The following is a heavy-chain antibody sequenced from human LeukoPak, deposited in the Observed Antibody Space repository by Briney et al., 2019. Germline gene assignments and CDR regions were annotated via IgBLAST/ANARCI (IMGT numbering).Heavy chain of an antibody. J-gene: IGHJ4*02. CDR2: IYHSGST. D-gene: IGHD4-23*01. V-gene: IGHV4-4*02. Sequence: SETLSLTCAVSGGSITSSNWWTWVRQPPGKGLEWIGEIYHSGSTNYNPSLKSRVIISVDKSNNQFSLKLNSMTAADTAVYYCARDAGNSDVDYWGQGTLVTVSS. CDR1: GGSITSSNW. CDR3: ARDAGNSDVDY.